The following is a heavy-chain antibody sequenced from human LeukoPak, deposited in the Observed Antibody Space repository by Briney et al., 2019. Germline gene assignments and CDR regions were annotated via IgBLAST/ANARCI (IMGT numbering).Heavy chain of an antibody. J-gene: IGHJ3*02. CDR3: ARGGEGNTISEDAFDI. V-gene: IGHV4-59*01. D-gene: IGHD3-3*01. Sequence: SETLSLTCTVSGGSISSYYWSWIRQPPGKGLEWIGYIYYSGSTNYNPSLKSRVTISVDTSKNQFSLKLSSVTAADTAVYYCARGGEGNTISEDAFDIWGQGTMVTVSS. CDR1: GGSISSYY. CDR2: IYYSGST.